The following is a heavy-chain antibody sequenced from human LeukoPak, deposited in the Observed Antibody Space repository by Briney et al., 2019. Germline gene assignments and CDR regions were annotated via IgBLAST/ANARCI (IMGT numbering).Heavy chain of an antibody. V-gene: IGHV4-61*02. D-gene: IGHD6-19*01. J-gene: IGHJ6*03. CDR3: ARGEVAVDSPGPREGHYYYYMDV. CDR2: IYTSGST. CDR1: GGSISSGSYY. Sequence: PSETLSLTCTVSGGSISSGSYYWSWIRQPAGKGLEWIGRIYTSGSTNYNPSLKSRVTISVDTSKNQFSLKLSSVTAADTAVYYCARGEVAVDSPGPREGHYYYYMDVWGKGTTVTVSS.